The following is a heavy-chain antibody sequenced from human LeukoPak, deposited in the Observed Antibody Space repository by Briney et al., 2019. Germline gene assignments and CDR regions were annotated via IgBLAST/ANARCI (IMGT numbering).Heavy chain of an antibody. V-gene: IGHV3-23*01. D-gene: IGHD2-15*01. CDR3: AKGVGCSGGTCYSGHGMDV. CDR2: LSGSGANT. J-gene: IGHJ6*02. CDR1: GFTFSSYA. Sequence: GGSLRLSCAASGFTFSSYAMCWVRQAPGKGLEWVSALSGSGANTYYADSVKGRFTISRDNSKNTLYLQVNSLRAEDTAVYYCAKGVGCSGGTCYSGHGMDVWGQGTTVTVSS.